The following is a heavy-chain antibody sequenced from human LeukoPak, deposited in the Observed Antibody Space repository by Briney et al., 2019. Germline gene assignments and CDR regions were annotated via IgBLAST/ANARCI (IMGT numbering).Heavy chain of an antibody. CDR3: ANLRGYNPPSNY. CDR1: GFTFSSYG. V-gene: IGHV3-23*01. CDR2: ITGSGGST. D-gene: IGHD5-18*01. J-gene: IGHJ4*02. Sequence: ESGGSLRLSCAASGFTFSSYGMTWVRQAPGKGLEWVSAITGSGGSTYYADSVKGRFTISRDNSKNTLYLQMNSLRAEDTAVYYCANLRGYNPPSNYWGQGTLVTVSS.